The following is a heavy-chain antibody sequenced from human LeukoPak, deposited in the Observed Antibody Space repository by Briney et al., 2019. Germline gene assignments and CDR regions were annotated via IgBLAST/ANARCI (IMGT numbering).Heavy chain of an antibody. Sequence: GGSLRLSCVAPGFTFSSYWMTWVRQAPGKGLEWLANIKEDGSIQYYLDSVRGRFTISRDNAKTSVYLQLNSLRADDTAVYYCARDVWTGVAVSDYWGQGTLVTVSS. CDR3: ARDVWTGVAVSDY. V-gene: IGHV3-7*01. CDR1: GFTFSSYW. J-gene: IGHJ4*02. D-gene: IGHD6-19*01. CDR2: IKEDGSIQ.